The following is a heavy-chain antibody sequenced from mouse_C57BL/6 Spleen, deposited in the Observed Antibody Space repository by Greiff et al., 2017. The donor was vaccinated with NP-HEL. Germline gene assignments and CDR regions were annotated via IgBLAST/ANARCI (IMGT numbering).Heavy chain of an antibody. CDR2: ISSGSSTI. Sequence: EVQRVESGGGLVKPGGSLKLSCAASGFTFSDYGMHWVRQAPEKGLEWVAYISSGSSTIYYADTVKGRFTISRDNAKNTLFLQMTSLRSEDTAMYYCARGGTGTRFAYWGQGTLVTVSA. D-gene: IGHD4-1*01. CDR1: GFTFSDYG. V-gene: IGHV5-17*01. CDR3: ARGGTGTRFAY. J-gene: IGHJ3*01.